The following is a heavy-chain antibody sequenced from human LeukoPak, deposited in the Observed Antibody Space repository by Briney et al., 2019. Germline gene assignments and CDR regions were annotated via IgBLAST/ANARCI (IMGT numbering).Heavy chain of an antibody. CDR2: INPNSGGT. J-gene: IGHJ4*02. CDR3: ARAYCSSTSCYTYFDY. D-gene: IGHD2-2*02. Sequence: ASVTVSCTASGYTFTGYYMHWVRQAPGQGLEWMGRINPNSGGTNYAQKFQGRVTMTRDTSISTAYMELSRLRSDDTAVYYCARAYCSSTSCYTYFDYWGQGTLVTVSS. V-gene: IGHV1-2*06. CDR1: GYTFTGYY.